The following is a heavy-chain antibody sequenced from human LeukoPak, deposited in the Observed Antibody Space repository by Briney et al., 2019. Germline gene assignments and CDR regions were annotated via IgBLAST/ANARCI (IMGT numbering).Heavy chain of an antibody. D-gene: IGHD2-15*01. CDR1: GGTFSSYA. CDR2: IIPIFGTA. J-gene: IGHJ3*02. CDR3: ARDNCSGGSCYGAFDI. V-gene: IGHV1-69*06. Sequence: GALVKVSCKASGGTFSSYAISWVRQAPGQGLEWMGGIIPIFGTANYAQKFQGRVTITADKSTSTAYMELSSLRSEDTAVYYCARDNCSGGSCYGAFDIWGQGTMVTVSS.